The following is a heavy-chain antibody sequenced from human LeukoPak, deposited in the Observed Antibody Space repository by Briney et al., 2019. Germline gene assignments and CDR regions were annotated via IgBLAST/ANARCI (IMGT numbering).Heavy chain of an antibody. Sequence: GGSLRLSCAASGFTFSIYAMSWVRQAPGKGLQWVSSITSSGDGTYYADSVKGRFTISRDNSENMLYLQMNSLRVGDTAVYFCAKDRPNYYGSNGHYYRRDGDYWGQGTLVTVPS. D-gene: IGHD3-22*01. J-gene: IGHJ4*02. V-gene: IGHV3-23*01. CDR3: AKDRPNYYGSNGHYYRRDGDY. CDR1: GFTFSIYA. CDR2: ITSSGDGT.